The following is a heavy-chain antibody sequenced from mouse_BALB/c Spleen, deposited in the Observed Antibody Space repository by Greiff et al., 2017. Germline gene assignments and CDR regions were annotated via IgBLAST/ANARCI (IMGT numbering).Heavy chain of an antibody. CDR3: ARDRSYRYGHAMDY. V-gene: IGHV2-6-7*01. D-gene: IGHD2-14*01. J-gene: IGHJ4*01. CDR2: IWGDGST. CDR1: GFSLTGYG. Sequence: VQLQQSGPGLVAPSQSLSITCTVSGFSLTGYGVNWVRQPPGKGLEWLGMIWGDGSTDYNSALKSRLSISKDNSKSQVFLKMNSLQTDDTARYYCARDRSYRYGHAMDYWGQGTSVTVSS.